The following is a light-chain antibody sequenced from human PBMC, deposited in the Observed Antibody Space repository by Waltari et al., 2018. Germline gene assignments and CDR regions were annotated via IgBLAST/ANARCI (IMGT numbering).Light chain of an antibody. V-gene: IGKV3-20*01. CDR2: GAS. CDR1: QSVTRA. CDR3: QHYLRLPVT. Sequence: EIVLTQSPGTLFLSPGESATLSCRTSQSVTRALAWYQQNPGQAPRLLIYGASNRATGIPDRFSGSGSGTDFSLTISSLEPEDFAVYYCQHYLRLPVTFGQGTKVEVK. J-gene: IGKJ1*01.